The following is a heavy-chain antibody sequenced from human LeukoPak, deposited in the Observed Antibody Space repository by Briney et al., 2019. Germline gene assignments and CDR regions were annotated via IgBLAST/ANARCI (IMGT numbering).Heavy chain of an antibody. CDR2: ISGSGGST. D-gene: IGHD6-19*01. J-gene: IGHJ4*02. CDR3: TRDSGRFRLDY. Sequence: GGSLRLSCAASGFTFSSYAMSWVRQAPGKGLEWVSAISGSGGSTYYADSVKGRFTISRDNAKNSPYLQMNSLRVEDTAVYYCTRDSGRFRLDYWGQGILVTVSS. V-gene: IGHV3-23*01. CDR1: GFTFSSYA.